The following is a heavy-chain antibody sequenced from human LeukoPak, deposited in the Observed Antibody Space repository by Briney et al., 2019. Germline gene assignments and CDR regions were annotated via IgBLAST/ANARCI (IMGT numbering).Heavy chain of an antibody. J-gene: IGHJ4*02. CDR3: AREYSSSHFDY. Sequence: ASVKVSCKASGYTFTSYGISWVRQAPGQGLEWMGWINPNSGGTNYAQKFQGRVTMTRDTSISTAYMELSRLRSDDTAVYYCAREYSSSHFDYWGQGTLVTVSS. D-gene: IGHD6-6*01. V-gene: IGHV1-2*02. CDR1: GYTFTSYG. CDR2: INPNSGGT.